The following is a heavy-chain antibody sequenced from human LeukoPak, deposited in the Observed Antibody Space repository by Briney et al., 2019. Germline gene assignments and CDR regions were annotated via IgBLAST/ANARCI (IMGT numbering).Heavy chain of an antibody. V-gene: IGHV3-64*01. D-gene: IGHD3-22*01. CDR1: GFTFSSYA. CDR2: VSSNGGST. CDR3: ARVGRDYYDSSGYYYPGKYYYYYMDV. J-gene: IGHJ6*03. Sequence: GGSLRLSCAASGFTFSSYAMHWVRQAPGKGLEYVSAVSSNGGSTYYANSVKGRFTISRDNAKNSLYLQMNSLRAEDTAVYYCARVGRDYYDSSGYYYPGKYYYYYMDVWGKGTTVTISS.